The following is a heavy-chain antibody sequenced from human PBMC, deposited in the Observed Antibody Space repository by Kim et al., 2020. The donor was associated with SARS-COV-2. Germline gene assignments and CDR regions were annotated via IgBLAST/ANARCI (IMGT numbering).Heavy chain of an antibody. CDR1: GGSISSSSYY. D-gene: IGHD6-19*01. V-gene: IGHV4-39*01. Sequence: SETLSLTCTVSGGSISSSSYYWGWIRQPPGKGLEWIGSIYYSGSTYYNPSLKSRVTISVDTSKNQFSLKLSSVTAADTAVYYCARSFLVIAVAVFDYWGQGTLVTVSS. J-gene: IGHJ4*02. CDR3: ARSFLVIAVAVFDY. CDR2: IYYSGST.